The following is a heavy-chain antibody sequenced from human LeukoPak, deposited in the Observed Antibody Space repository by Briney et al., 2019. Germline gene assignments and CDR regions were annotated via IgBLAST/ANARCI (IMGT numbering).Heavy chain of an antibody. CDR1: GFTFSSYA. CDR3: ASRRESFDY. CDR2: ISSGSSTI. Sequence: PGGSLRLSCAASGFTFSSYAMNWVRQAPGKGLEWVSYISSGSSTIYYADSMKGRFTISRDNAKNSLYLQMNSLRDEDTAVYYCASRRESFDYWGQGTLVTVSS. J-gene: IGHJ4*02. V-gene: IGHV3-48*02.